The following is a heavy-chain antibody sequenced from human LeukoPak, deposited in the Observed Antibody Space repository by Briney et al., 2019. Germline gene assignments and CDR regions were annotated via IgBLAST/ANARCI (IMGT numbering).Heavy chain of an antibody. CDR1: GFTFSSYW. J-gene: IGHJ4*02. V-gene: IGHV3-21*01. CDR2: ISSSSSYI. Sequence: GGSLRLSCAASGFTFSSYWMNWVRQAPGKGLEWVSSISSSSSYIYYADSMKGRFTISRDNAKNSLYLQMNSLRAEDTAVYYCARAPRGYGSGSHYNVGYFDYWGQGTLVTVSS. CDR3: ARAPRGYGSGSHYNVGYFDY. D-gene: IGHD3-10*01.